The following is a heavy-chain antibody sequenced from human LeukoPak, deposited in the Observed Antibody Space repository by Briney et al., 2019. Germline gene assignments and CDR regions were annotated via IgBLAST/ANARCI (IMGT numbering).Heavy chain of an antibody. V-gene: IGHV4-34*01. D-gene: IGHD3-3*01. Sequence: PETLSLTCAVYGGSFSGYYWSWIRQPPGKGLEWIGEINHSGSTNYNPSLKSRVTISVDTSKNQFSLKLSSVTAADTAVYYCASRTRFLEWLLRGHWFDPWGQGTLVTVSS. CDR2: INHSGST. CDR3: ASRTRFLEWLLRGHWFDP. CDR1: GGSFSGYY. J-gene: IGHJ5*02.